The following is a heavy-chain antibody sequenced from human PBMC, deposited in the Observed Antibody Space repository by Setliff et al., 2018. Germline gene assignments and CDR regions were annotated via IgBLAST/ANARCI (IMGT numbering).Heavy chain of an antibody. CDR2: IIPIFGTT. CDR1: RGTFSSYG. CDR3: AREIGDIVSTTSYYYYKDV. Sequence: SVKVSCKASRGTFSSYGITWVRQAPGQGLEWMGGIIPIFGTTDYAQKFQGRVTITTDESTSTAYMEMSSLRSEDTAVYYCAREIGDIVSTTSYYYYKDVCGKGTTVTVSS. V-gene: IGHV1-69*05. J-gene: IGHJ6*03. D-gene: IGHD5-12*01.